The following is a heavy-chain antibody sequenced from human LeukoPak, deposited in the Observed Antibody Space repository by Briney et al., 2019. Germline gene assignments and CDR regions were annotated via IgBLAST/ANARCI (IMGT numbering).Heavy chain of an antibody. V-gene: IGHV3-30*18. CDR1: GFTFSGYG. J-gene: IGHJ4*02. CDR3: AKSGLQICSGGSCYFDY. D-gene: IGHD2-15*01. CDR2: ISYDGGTK. Sequence: PGTSLRLSCAASGFTFSGYGMHWVRQAPGKGLEWVAVISYDGGTKYYPDSVRDRFTISRDNSKNTLYLQMDGLRAEDTAVYYCAKSGLQICSGGSCYFDYWGQGTLVTVSS.